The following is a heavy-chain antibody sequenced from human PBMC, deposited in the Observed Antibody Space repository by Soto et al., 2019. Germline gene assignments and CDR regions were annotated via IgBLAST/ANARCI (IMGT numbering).Heavy chain of an antibody. V-gene: IGHV1-69*12. CDR1: GGTFSSYA. Sequence: QVQLVQSGAEVKKPGSSVKVSCKASGGTFSSYAINWVRQAPGQGLEWMGGIIRIFGTPDYAQRFQGRVTITADESTSTAYMELSSLRSEDTAVYYYARQGSNEYYCYGMDVWGQGTTVTVSS. CDR3: ARQGSNEYYCYGMDV. D-gene: IGHD3-10*01. CDR2: IIRIFGTP. J-gene: IGHJ6*02.